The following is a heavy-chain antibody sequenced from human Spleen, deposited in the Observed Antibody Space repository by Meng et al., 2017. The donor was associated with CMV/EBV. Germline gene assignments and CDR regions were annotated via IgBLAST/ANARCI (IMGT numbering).Heavy chain of an antibody. CDR3: ARHLTPGITIFGVAPWAFDI. J-gene: IGHJ3*02. V-gene: IGHV5-51*01. D-gene: IGHD3-3*01. CDR1: GYRFTTYW. Sequence: GGSLRLSCKGSGYRFTTYWIGWVRQMPGKGLEWMGIIYPGDSDIRYSPSFQGQVTISADESINTAYLQWSSLKASDTAMYYCARHLTPGITIFGVAPWAFDIWGQGTTVTVSS. CDR2: IYPGDSDI.